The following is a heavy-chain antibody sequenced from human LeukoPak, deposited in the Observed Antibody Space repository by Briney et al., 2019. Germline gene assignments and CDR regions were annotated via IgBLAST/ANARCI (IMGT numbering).Heavy chain of an antibody. CDR1: GYTFTSYW. D-gene: IGHD2-2*01. Sequence: GESLKISCKGSGYTFTSYWIGWVRQMPGKGLEWMGIIDPGDSDTRYSPSFQGQVTISADKSISTASLQWSSLKASDTAMYYCARRQDYCSGNSCYSQSGAFDMWGQGTMVTVSS. CDR3: ARRQDYCSGNSCYSQSGAFDM. CDR2: IDPGDSDT. V-gene: IGHV5-51*01. J-gene: IGHJ3*02.